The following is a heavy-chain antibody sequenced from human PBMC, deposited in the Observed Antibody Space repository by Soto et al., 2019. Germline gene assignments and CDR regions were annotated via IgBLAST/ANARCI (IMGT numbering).Heavy chain of an antibody. CDR2: ISGSGGST. Sequence: EVQLLESGGGLVQPGGSLRLSCAASGFTFSSYAMSWVRQAPGKGLEWVSAISGSGGSTYYADSVKGRFTISRDNSKNTLYLQMNSLRAEDTAVYYCAKDPSQCSGGSCYSGFGDAFDIWGQGTMVTVSS. CDR3: AKDPSQCSGGSCYSGFGDAFDI. V-gene: IGHV3-23*01. D-gene: IGHD2-15*01. J-gene: IGHJ3*02. CDR1: GFTFSSYA.